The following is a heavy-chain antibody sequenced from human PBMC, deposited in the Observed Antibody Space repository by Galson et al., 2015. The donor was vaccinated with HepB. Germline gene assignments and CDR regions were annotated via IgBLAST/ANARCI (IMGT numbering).Heavy chain of an antibody. Sequence: SLRLSCAASAGLSFSSYGMHWVRQAPGKGLEWVAVIWYDGSNKYYADSVKGRFTISRDNSKNTLYLQMNNLRVEDTAVYYCARDPANWGSGGSFDMWGQGTMVTVSS. CDR1: AGLSFSSYG. CDR3: ARDPANWGSGGSFDM. D-gene: IGHD7-27*01. V-gene: IGHV3-33*01. CDR2: IWYDGSNK. J-gene: IGHJ3*02.